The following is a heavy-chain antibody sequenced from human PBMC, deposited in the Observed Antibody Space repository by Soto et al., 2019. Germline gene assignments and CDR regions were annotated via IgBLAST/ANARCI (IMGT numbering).Heavy chain of an antibody. J-gene: IGHJ4*02. CDR2: ISYDGSNR. CDR3: ARSYYDSSGYPDY. Sequence: GGSLRLSCAASGFTFSSYAMHWVRQAPGKGLEWVAVISYDGSNRYYADSVKGRFTISRDNSKNTLYLQMNSLRAEDTAVYYCARSYYDSSGYPDYWGQGTLVTVSS. V-gene: IGHV3-30-3*01. D-gene: IGHD3-22*01. CDR1: GFTFSSYA.